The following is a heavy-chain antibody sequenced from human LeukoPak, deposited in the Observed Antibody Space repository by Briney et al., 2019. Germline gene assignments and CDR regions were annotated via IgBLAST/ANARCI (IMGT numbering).Heavy chain of an antibody. CDR2: INPSGGST. D-gene: IGHD1-26*01. CDR3: ARVWSSGVGDL. J-gene: IGHJ5*02. CDR1: GYTFTSYY. V-gene: IGHV1-46*01. Sequence: ASVKVSCKASGYTFTSYYMHWVRQAPGQGLEWMGIINPSGGSTSYAQKFQGRVTMTRDTSTSTVYMELSSLRSEDTAVHYCARVWSSGVGDLWGQGTLVTVSS.